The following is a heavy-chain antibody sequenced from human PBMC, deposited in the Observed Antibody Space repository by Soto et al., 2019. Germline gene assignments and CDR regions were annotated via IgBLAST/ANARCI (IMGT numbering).Heavy chain of an antibody. CDR3: ARNENYDFWSGNFDY. CDR2: IYPGDSDT. Sequence: GESLKISCKGSGYSFTSYWIGWVRQMPGKGLEWMGIIYPGDSDTRYSPSFQGQVTISADKSISTAYLQWSSLKASDTAMYYCARNENYDFWSGNFDYWGQGTLVTVSS. CDR1: GYSFTSYW. J-gene: IGHJ4*02. D-gene: IGHD3-3*01. V-gene: IGHV5-51*01.